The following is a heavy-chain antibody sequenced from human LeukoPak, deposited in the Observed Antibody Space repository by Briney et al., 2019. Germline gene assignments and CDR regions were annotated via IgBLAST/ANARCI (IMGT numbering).Heavy chain of an antibody. CDR2: IYFDDRT. Sequence: SETLSLTCAVSGGSISSGGYSWTWIRQPPGKSLEWIGYIYFDDRTSYNPSLESRVTISADRSKNQFSLKLNSVTAADTAIYYCARGDCRGGSCYTGTGWFDTWGQGTRVTVSS. D-gene: IGHD2-15*01. CDR1: GGSISSGGYS. J-gene: IGHJ5*02. V-gene: IGHV4-30-2*01. CDR3: ARGDCRGGSCYTGTGWFDT.